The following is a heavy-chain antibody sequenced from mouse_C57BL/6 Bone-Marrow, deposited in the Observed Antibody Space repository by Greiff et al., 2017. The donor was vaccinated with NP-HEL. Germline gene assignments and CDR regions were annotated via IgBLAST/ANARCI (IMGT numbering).Heavy chain of an antibody. V-gene: IGHV5-4*03. Sequence: EVKLVESGGGLVKPGGSLKLSCAASGFTFSSYAMSWVRQTPEKRLEWVATISDGGSYTYYPDNVKGRFTISRDNAKNNLYLQMSHLKSEDTAMYYCASNYGSSYEGLGYWGQGTLVTVSA. CDR3: ASNYGSSYEGLGY. D-gene: IGHD1-1*01. CDR2: ISDGGSYT. CDR1: GFTFSSYA. J-gene: IGHJ3*01.